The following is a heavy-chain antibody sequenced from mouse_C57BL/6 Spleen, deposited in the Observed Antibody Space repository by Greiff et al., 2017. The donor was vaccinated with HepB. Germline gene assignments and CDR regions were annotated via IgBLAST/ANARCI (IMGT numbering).Heavy chain of an antibody. CDR1: GFTFSNYL. CDR3: TQDRFAY. V-gene: IGHV6-3*01. CDR2: IRMKSDNYAT. J-gene: IGHJ3*01. Sequence: EVKLEESGGGLVQPGGSMKLSCVASGFTFSNYLMNWVRQSPEKGLEWVAQIRMKSDNYATHYAESVKGRFTISRDDSKSSVYLQMNNLRAEDTGIYYCTQDRFAYWGQGTLVTVSA.